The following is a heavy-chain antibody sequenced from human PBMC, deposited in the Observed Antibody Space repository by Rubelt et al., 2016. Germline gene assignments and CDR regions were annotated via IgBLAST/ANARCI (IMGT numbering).Heavy chain of an antibody. J-gene: IGHJ4*02. Sequence: GGGLIQPGGSLRLSCAASGFTFSIFGMSWVRQAPGKGLEWVSFIGDSGRTTYYADSVKGRFTISRDNAKNSLYLQMNSLRAEDTAVYYCAKRRDGQADLDYWGQGTLVTVSS. V-gene: IGHV3-23*01. CDR2: IGDSGRTT. CDR1: GFTFSIFG. CDR3: AKRRDGQADLDY.